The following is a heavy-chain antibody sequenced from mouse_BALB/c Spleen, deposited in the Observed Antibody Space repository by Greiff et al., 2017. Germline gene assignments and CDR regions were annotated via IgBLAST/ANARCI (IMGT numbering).Heavy chain of an antibody. J-gene: IGHJ1*01. V-gene: IGHV10-1*02. Sequence: GGGLVQPKGSLKLSCAASGFTFNTYAMNWVRQAPGKGLEWVARIRSKSNNYATYYADSVKDRFTISRDDSQSMLYLQMNNLKTEDTAMYYCERINDGYPYWYFDVWGAGTTVTVSS. CDR1: GFTFNTYA. CDR3: ERINDGYPYWYFDV. D-gene: IGHD2-3*01. CDR2: IRSKSNNYAT.